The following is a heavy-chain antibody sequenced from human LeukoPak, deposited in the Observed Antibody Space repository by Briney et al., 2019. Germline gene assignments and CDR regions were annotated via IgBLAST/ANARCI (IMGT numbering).Heavy chain of an antibody. CDR2: ITVNGGGI. CDR1: GFTINIYA. Sequence: GGPLRLSCAPSGFTINIYAMTGLREAPGKGLEGVLSITVNGGGISYADSVKGRFTISRDNSKNTLYLQMNSLRAEDTAVYYCAKDPNGDYVGAFDGWDQGTRVTVSS. V-gene: IGHV3-23*01. CDR3: AKDPNGDYVGAFDG. D-gene: IGHD4-17*01. J-gene: IGHJ3*01.